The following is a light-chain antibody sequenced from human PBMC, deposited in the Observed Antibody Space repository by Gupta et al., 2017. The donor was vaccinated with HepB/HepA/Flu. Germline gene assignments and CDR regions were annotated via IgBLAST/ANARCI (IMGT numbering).Light chain of an antibody. CDR2: GAS. CDR3: QQYNNWLWT. Sequence: DIVMTLSPATLSVSPGESATLSCRASQSVSSNLAWYQQKPGQAPRLLIYGASTRATGIPARFSGSGSGTEFTLTISRLESEDFAVYYCQQYNNWLWTFGQGTKVEIK. J-gene: IGKJ1*01. V-gene: IGKV3-15*01. CDR1: QSVSSN.